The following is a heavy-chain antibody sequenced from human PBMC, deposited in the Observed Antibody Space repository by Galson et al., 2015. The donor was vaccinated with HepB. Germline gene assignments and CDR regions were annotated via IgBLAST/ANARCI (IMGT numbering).Heavy chain of an antibody. Sequence: QSGAEVKKPGESLRISCKGSGYSFTSYWISWVRQMPGKGLEWMGRIDPSDSYTNYSPSFQGHVTISADKSISTAYLQWSSLKASDTAMYYCASTYYYDSSGYPSHYGMDVWGQGTTVTVSS. CDR1: GYSFTSYW. D-gene: IGHD3-22*01. CDR3: ASTYYYDSSGYPSHYGMDV. CDR2: IDPSDSYT. V-gene: IGHV5-10-1*01. J-gene: IGHJ6*02.